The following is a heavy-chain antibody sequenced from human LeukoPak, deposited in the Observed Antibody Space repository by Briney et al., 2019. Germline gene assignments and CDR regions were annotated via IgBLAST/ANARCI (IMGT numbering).Heavy chain of an antibody. CDR3: ARDRGYKSFDY. CDR2: IKPDGSEG. J-gene: IGHJ4*02. Sequence: GGSLRLACAASGFTFDDYGMSWVRQAPGKGLEWVANIKPDGSEGSYVDSVKGRFTISRDNAKNSLFLQMISLRAEDTAVYYCARDRGYKSFDYWGQGALVTVSS. CDR1: GFTFDDYG. V-gene: IGHV3-7*04. D-gene: IGHD3-10*01.